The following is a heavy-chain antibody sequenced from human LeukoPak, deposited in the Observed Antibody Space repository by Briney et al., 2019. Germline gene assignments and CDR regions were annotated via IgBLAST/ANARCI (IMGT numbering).Heavy chain of an antibody. CDR1: GFTFSSYG. J-gene: IGHJ4*02. CDR3: TTVGYYDYVWGSYRYSPLDY. Sequence: GRSLRLSCAASGFTFSSYGMHWVRQAPGKGLEWVAVISYDGSNKYYADSVKGRFTISRDDSKNTLYLQMNSLKTEDTAVYYCTTVGYYDYVWGSYRYSPLDYWGQGTLVTVSS. V-gene: IGHV3-30*03. CDR2: ISYDGSNK. D-gene: IGHD3-16*02.